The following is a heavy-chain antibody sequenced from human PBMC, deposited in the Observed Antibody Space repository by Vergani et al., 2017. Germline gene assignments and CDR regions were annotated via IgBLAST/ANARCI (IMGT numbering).Heavy chain of an antibody. V-gene: IGHV1-18*04. CDR3: ARTPYYYDSSGYYYNNWFDP. D-gene: IGHD3-22*01. Sequence: QVQLVQSGAEVKKPGASVKVSCKASGYTFTSYGISWVRQAPGQGLEWMGWISAYNGNTNYAQKLQGRVTMTTDTSTSTAYMELSSLRSEDTAVYYCARTPYYYDSSGYYYNNWFDPWGQGTLVTVSS. J-gene: IGHJ5*02. CDR2: ISAYNGNT. CDR1: GYTFTSYG.